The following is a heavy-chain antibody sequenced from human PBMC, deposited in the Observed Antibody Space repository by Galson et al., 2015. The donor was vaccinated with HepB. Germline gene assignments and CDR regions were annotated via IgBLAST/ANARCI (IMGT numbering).Heavy chain of an antibody. CDR1: GYTFTSYA. V-gene: IGHV7-4-1*02. CDR2: INTNTGNP. J-gene: IGHJ6*02. D-gene: IGHD3-9*01. CDR3: ARGEMLDDILSGYHSMDV. Sequence: SVKVSCKASGYTFTSYAMNWVRQAPGQGLEWMGWINTNTGNPTYAQGLTGRFVFFLDTSVSTAYLQISSLKAEDTAVYYCARGEMLDDILSGYHSMDVWGQGTTVTVSS.